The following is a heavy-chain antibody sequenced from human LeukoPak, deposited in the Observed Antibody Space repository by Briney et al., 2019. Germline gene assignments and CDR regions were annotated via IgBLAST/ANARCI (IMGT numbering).Heavy chain of an antibody. V-gene: IGHV1-18*01. Sequence: GASVKVSCKASGYTFTSYGISWVRQAPGQGLEWMGWISAYNGNTNYAQKLQGRVTMTTDTSTSTAYMELRSLRSDDTAVYYCARIPATYYYDSSYYFDYWGQGTLVTVSS. J-gene: IGHJ4*02. CDR3: ARIPATYYYDSSYYFDY. D-gene: IGHD3-22*01. CDR1: GYTFTSYG. CDR2: ISAYNGNT.